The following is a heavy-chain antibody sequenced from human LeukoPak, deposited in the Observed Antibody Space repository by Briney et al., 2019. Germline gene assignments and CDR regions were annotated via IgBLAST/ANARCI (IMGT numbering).Heavy chain of an antibody. J-gene: IGHJ5*02. Sequence: SVKVSCKASGGTFSSYAISWLRQAPGQGLEWMGGIIPIFGTANYAQKFQGRVTITTDESTSTAYMELSSLRSEDTAVYYCARDPISYCSSTSCHNWFDPWGQGTLVTVSS. CDR2: IIPIFGTA. CDR3: ARDPISYCSSTSCHNWFDP. V-gene: IGHV1-69*05. CDR1: GGTFSSYA. D-gene: IGHD2-2*01.